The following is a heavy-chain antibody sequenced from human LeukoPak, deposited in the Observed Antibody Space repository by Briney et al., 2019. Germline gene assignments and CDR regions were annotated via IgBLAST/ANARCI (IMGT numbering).Heavy chain of an antibody. CDR1: GGSISSHY. Sequence: PSQTLSLTCTVSGGSISSHYWSWIRQPPGKGLEWIGYIYYSGSTNYNASLKSRVTISVDTSKTQFSLKLSSVTAADTAVYYCVRVRATYYYGSGSYSFDYWGQGTLVTVSS. D-gene: IGHD3-10*01. J-gene: IGHJ4*02. CDR2: IYYSGST. CDR3: VRVRATYYYGSGSYSFDY. V-gene: IGHV4-59*11.